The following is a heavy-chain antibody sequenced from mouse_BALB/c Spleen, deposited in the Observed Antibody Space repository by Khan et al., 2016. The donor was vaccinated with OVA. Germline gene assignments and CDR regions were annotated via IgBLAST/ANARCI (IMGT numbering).Heavy chain of an antibody. Sequence: QVQLKQSGAELAKPGASVKMSCKASGYIFINYWILWVKQRPGQGLEWIGYINPSTGYTEYNQNFKDKATLTADKSSSTAYMQLSSLTSEDSAVYYSARRGLRGDFGYWGQGTTLTVTS. J-gene: IGHJ2*01. CDR1: GYIFINYW. D-gene: IGHD1-1*01. CDR2: INPSTGYT. CDR3: ARRGLRGDFGY. V-gene: IGHV1-7*01.